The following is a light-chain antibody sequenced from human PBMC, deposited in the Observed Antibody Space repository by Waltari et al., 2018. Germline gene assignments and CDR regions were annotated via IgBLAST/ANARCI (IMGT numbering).Light chain of an antibody. Sequence: IQMTQSPSTLSASVGARVTITCRASQSISTWLAWYQQKPGKAPNLLIYKASNLESGVPSRFSGSGSGTEFTLTISSLQPDDFATYYCQQYSTYYTFGQGTKLEIK. J-gene: IGKJ2*01. CDR2: KAS. V-gene: IGKV1-5*03. CDR1: QSISTW. CDR3: QQYSTYYT.